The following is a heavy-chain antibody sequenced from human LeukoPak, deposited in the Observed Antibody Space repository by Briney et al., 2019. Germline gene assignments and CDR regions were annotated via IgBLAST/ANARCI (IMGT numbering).Heavy chain of an antibody. CDR3: ARVKQQLVTSWNDY. V-gene: IGHV3-21*01. CDR2: ISSSSSYI. CDR1: GFTFSSYS. D-gene: IGHD6-13*01. J-gene: IGHJ4*02. Sequence: GGSLRPSCAASGFTFSSYSMNWVRQAPGKGLEWVSSISSSSSYIYYADSVKGRFTISRDNAKNSLYLQMNSLRAEDTAVYYCARVKQQLVTSWNDYWGQGTLVTVSS.